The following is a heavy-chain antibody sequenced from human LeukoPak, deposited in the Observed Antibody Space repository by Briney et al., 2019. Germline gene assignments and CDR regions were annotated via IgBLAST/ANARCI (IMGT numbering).Heavy chain of an antibody. CDR2: IRSKANSYAT. V-gene: IGHV3-73*01. CDR3: TRQEGRDGYNTDYYYYYMDV. D-gene: IGHD5-24*01. Sequence: GGSLRLSCAASGFTFSGSAMHWVRQASGKGLEWVGRIRSKANSYATAYAASVKGRFTISRDDSKNTAYLQMNSLKTEDTAVYYCTRQEGRDGYNTDYYYYYMDVWGKGTTVTVSS. J-gene: IGHJ6*03. CDR1: GFTFSGSA.